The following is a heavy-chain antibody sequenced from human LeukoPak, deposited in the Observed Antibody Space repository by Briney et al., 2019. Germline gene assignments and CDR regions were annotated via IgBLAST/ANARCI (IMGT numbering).Heavy chain of an antibody. D-gene: IGHD3-3*01. Sequence: PGGSLRLSCAASGFTFSSYAMHWARQAPGKGLQWLAILSYDGSTEYYADSVKGRFTISRDNSQSTLYLEMNSLRAEDTAVYYCARGNTYIDFSNGFLDYWGQGTLVSVSS. CDR2: LSYDGSTE. CDR1: GFTFSSYA. CDR3: ARGNTYIDFSNGFLDY. V-gene: IGHV3-30*01. J-gene: IGHJ4*02.